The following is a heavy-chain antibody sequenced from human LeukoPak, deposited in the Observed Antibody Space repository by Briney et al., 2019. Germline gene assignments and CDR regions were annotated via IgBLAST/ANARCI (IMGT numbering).Heavy chain of an antibody. Sequence: SETLSLTCAVSGGSINSSSYYWYWIRQSPEKGLEWIGSIYYTGSTYCNPSLKSRVTISVDTSKNQFSLKLSSVTAVDTAVYYCARLYGSGFDYWGQGTLVTVSS. J-gene: IGHJ4*02. D-gene: IGHD6-19*01. CDR3: ARLYGSGFDY. V-gene: IGHV4-39*01. CDR1: GGSINSSSYY. CDR2: IYYTGST.